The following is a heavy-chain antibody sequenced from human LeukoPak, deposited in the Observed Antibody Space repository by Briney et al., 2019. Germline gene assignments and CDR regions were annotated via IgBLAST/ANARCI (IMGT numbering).Heavy chain of an antibody. J-gene: IGHJ4*02. CDR2: MKPNSGDT. CDR1: GCTFTNYD. Sequence: ASVLVSCKASGCTFTNYDINWVRQATGQGLEWLGWMKPNSGDTGYAQKFQGRVAMTRNTSISTAYLELSSLRSDDTAVYYCARGPPERTYSDYWGQGTLVTVSS. V-gene: IGHV1-8*01. CDR3: ARGPPERTYSDY. D-gene: IGHD4-11*01.